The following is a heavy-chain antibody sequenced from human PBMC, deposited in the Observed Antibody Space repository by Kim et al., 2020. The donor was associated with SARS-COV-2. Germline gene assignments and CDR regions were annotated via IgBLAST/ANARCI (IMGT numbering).Heavy chain of an antibody. V-gene: IGHV1-3*01. D-gene: IGHD6-13*01. CDR3: ARDLAAAGRGGMDV. Sequence: SQKFQGTVTITRETSARTAYMELSSLRSEDTAVYYCARDLAAAGRGGMDVWGQGTTVTVSS. J-gene: IGHJ6*02.